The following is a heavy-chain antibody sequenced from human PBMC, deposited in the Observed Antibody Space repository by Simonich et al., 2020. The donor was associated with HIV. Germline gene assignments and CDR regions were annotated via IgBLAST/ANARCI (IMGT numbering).Heavy chain of an antibody. CDR3: ARGFYQRLYYFDY. D-gene: IGHD2-2*01. CDR2: INHRGST. Sequence: QVQLQQWGVGLLKPSETLSLTCAVYGGSFSGYYWSWIRQPPGKGLEWIGEINHRGSTNYNPSLKSRVTISVDTSKNQFSLKLSSVTAADTAVYYCARGFYQRLYYFDYWGQGTLVTVSS. CDR1: GGSFSGYY. J-gene: IGHJ4*02. V-gene: IGHV4-34*01.